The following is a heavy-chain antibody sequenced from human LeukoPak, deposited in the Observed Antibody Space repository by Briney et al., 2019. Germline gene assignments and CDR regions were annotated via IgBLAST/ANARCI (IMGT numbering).Heavy chain of an antibody. Sequence: PGGSLRLSCAASGFTFSDYYMSWVRQAPGKGLEWVSIIYSGGGTYYADSVKGRFTISRDNSKNTLYLQMNSLRVEDTAVYYCARVGGIAADDDAFDIWGQGTMVTVSS. D-gene: IGHD6-13*01. CDR1: GFTFSDYY. V-gene: IGHV3-66*01. CDR3: ARVGGIAADDDAFDI. CDR2: IYSGGGT. J-gene: IGHJ3*02.